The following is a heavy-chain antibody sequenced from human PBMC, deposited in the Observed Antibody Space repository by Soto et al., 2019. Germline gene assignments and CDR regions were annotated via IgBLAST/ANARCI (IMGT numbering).Heavy chain of an antibody. D-gene: IGHD5-18*01. CDR2: ISYDGSNK. CDR1: GFTFSSYA. J-gene: IGHJ6*02. CDR3: AVWIQLPNYYYGMDV. Sequence: QVQLVESGGGVVQPGRSLRLSCAASGFTFSSYAMHWVRQAPGKGLEWVAVISYDGSNKYYADSVKGRFTISRDNSKNTLYLQMNSLRAEDTAVYYCAVWIQLPNYYYGMDVWGQGTTVTVSS. V-gene: IGHV3-30-3*01.